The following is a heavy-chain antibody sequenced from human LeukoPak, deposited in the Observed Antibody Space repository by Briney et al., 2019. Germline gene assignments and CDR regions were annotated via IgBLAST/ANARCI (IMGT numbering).Heavy chain of an antibody. CDR2: IWYDGSNK. Sequence: GGSLRLSCAASGFTFSSYGMHWVRQAPGKGLEWVAVIWYDGSNKYYADSVKGRFTISRDNSKNTLYLQMNSLRAEDTAVYYCARDLREYGYSYGHYWGQGTLVTVSS. D-gene: IGHD5-18*01. CDR3: ARDLREYGYSYGHY. CDR1: GFTFSSYG. V-gene: IGHV3-33*01. J-gene: IGHJ4*02.